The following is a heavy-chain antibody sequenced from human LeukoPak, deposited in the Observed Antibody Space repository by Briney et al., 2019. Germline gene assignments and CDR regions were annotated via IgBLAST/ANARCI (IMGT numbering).Heavy chain of an antibody. Sequence: PSETLSLTCTVAGASISSGTYFWGWLRQPPGKGLDWIGSIFYSGNTHYNPSLESRASISVDTSKNQFSLKLSSVTAADTAFYYCARHLIRGLTDTWFDPWGQRTLVTVSS. D-gene: IGHD3-10*01. V-gene: IGHV4-39*01. CDR1: GASISSGTYF. J-gene: IGHJ5*02. CDR2: IFYSGNT. CDR3: ARHLIRGLTDTWFDP.